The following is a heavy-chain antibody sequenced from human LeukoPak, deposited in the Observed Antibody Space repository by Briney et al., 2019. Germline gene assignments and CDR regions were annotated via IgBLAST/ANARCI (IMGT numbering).Heavy chain of an antibody. CDR3: ARSVYCSGGSCYLLLDY. D-gene: IGHD2-15*01. Sequence: ASVKVSCKASGGTFSSYAISWVRQAPGQGVEWRGGIIPIFGTANYAQKFQGRVTITADESTSTAYMELSSLRSEDTAVYYCARSVYCSGGSCYLLLDYWGQGTLVTVSS. CDR1: GGTFSSYA. J-gene: IGHJ4*02. CDR2: IIPIFGTA. V-gene: IGHV1-69*01.